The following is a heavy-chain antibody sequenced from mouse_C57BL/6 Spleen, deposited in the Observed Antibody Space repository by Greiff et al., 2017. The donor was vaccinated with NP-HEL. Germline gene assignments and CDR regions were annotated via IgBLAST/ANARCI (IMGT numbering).Heavy chain of an antibody. Sequence: EVQLQQSGPELVKPGASVKMSCKASGYTFTDYNMHWVKQSHGKSLEWIGYINPNNGGTSYNQKFKGKATLTVNKSSSTAYMELRSLTSEDSAVYYCARPLYYGYDEWFAYWGQGTLVTVSA. CDR2: INPNNGGT. J-gene: IGHJ3*01. CDR1: GYTFTDYN. V-gene: IGHV1-22*01. D-gene: IGHD2-2*01. CDR3: ARPLYYGYDEWFAY.